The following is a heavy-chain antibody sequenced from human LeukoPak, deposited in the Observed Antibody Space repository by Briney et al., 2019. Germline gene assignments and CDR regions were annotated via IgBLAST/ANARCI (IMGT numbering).Heavy chain of an antibody. CDR3: ARDDCSTTPCYAY. J-gene: IGHJ4*02. CDR2: IWYDGSKT. D-gene: IGHD2-2*01. CDR1: GFTFTNYG. V-gene: IGHV3-33*01. Sequence: GGSLRLSCTTSGFTFTNYGINWVRQAPGKGLEWVAAIWYDGSKTSYTDSVKGRFTVPRDISKNTVCLQMNGLKAEDTAVYYCARDDCSTTPCYAYWGQGTLVTVSS.